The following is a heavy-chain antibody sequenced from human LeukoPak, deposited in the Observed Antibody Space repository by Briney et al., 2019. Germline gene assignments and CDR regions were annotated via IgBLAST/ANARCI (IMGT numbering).Heavy chain of an antibody. CDR3: AGARGDSWRLDY. J-gene: IGHJ4*02. V-gene: IGHV4-59*01. CDR1: GGSISSYY. D-gene: IGHD4-17*01. CDR2: IYYSGST. Sequence: PSETLSHTCTVSGGSISSYYGSWIRQPPGKGLEWIGYIYYSGSTNYNPSLKSRVTISVDTSKNQFSLKLSSVTAADTAVYYCAGARGDSWRLDYWGQGTLVTVSS.